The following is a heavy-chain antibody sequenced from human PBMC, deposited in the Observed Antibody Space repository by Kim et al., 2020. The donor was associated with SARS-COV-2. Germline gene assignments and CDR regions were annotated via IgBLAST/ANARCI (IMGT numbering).Heavy chain of an antibody. CDR2: ISYDGSNK. Sequence: GGSLRLSCATSGFTFNTYAMHWVRQAPGKGLEWVAVISYDGSNKFYPDSVRGRFTISRDNSKNTLYLQMNSLRTEDTAVYYCVRDTYSEVSGTYLYDPVGDVWGPGTTVTVSS. J-gene: IGHJ6*02. CDR1: GFTFNTYA. V-gene: IGHV3-30*04. CDR3: VRDTYSEVSGTYLYDPVGDV. D-gene: IGHD3-10*01.